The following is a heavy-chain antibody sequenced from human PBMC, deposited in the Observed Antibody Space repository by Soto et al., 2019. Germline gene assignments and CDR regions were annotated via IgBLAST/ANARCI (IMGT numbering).Heavy chain of an antibody. Sequence: QVQLVQSGAEVKKPGASVKVSCKASGYTFTTYAISWVRQAPGQGLEWMEWISTYSGKTDYAQSLQGRVTMTTDTSTNTAYMELRSLRSDDTAVYYCARDRLHTSSSITFDYWGQGALVTVSS. V-gene: IGHV1-18*01. D-gene: IGHD6-6*01. CDR1: GYTFTTYA. J-gene: IGHJ4*02. CDR3: ARDRLHTSSSITFDY. CDR2: ISTYSGKT.